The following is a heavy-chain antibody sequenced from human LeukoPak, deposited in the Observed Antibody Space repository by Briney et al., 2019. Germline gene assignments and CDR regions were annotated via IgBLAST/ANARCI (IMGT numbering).Heavy chain of an antibody. D-gene: IGHD1-7*01. V-gene: IGHV4-59*01. J-gene: IGHJ6*04. CDR2: IYYGGST. Sequence: PSETLSLTCTVSGGSISSYYWSWIRQPPGKGLEWIGYIYYGGSTNYNPSLKSRVTISVDTSKNQFSLKLSSVTAADTAVYYCASSRGTPYYYYYGMDVWGKGTTVTVSS. CDR1: GGSISSYY. CDR3: ASSRGTPYYYYYGMDV.